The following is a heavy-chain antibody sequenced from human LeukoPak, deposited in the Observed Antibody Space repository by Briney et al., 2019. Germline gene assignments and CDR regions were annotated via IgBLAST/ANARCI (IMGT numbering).Heavy chain of an antibody. D-gene: IGHD2-2*01. CDR3: ARAYCISASCVHYYYGMGV. Sequence: GSLRLSCAASGFTFDAYARHWVRQAPGKGLEWVSLISGDGGGTYYADSVRGRFTISRDNNKKSLYLQMNSVRTEDTALYYCARAYCISASCVHYYYGMGVWGQGTTVTVSS. CDR2: ISGDGGGT. CDR1: GFTFDAYA. V-gene: IGHV3-43*02. J-gene: IGHJ6*02.